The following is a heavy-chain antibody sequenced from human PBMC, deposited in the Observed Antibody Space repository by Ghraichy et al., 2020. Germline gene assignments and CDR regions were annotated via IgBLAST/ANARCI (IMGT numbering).Heavy chain of an antibody. J-gene: IGHJ4*02. Sequence: GGSLRLSCSASGFTFSSYAMHWVRQAPGKGLEYVSAISSNGGSTYYADSVKGRFTISRDNSKNTLYLQMSSLRAEDTAVYYCVKAPPCSSSWCHDYWGQGTLVTVSS. CDR1: GFTFSSYA. D-gene: IGHD6-13*01. CDR3: VKAPPCSSSWCHDY. V-gene: IGHV3-64D*06. CDR2: ISSNGGST.